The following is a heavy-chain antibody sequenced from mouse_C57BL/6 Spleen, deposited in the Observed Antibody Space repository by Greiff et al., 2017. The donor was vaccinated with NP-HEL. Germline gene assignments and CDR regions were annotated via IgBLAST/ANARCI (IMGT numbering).Heavy chain of an antibody. CDR3: ARIPYYYGSSGYFDV. J-gene: IGHJ1*03. CDR2: IYPSDSET. CDR1: GYTFTSYW. Sequence: QVQLKQPGAELVRPGSSVKLSCKASGYTFTSYWMDWVKQRPGQGLEWIGNIYPSDSETHYNQKFKDKATLTVDKSSSTAYMQLSSLTSEDSAVYYCARIPYYYGSSGYFDVWGTGTTVTVSS. D-gene: IGHD1-1*01. V-gene: IGHV1-61*01.